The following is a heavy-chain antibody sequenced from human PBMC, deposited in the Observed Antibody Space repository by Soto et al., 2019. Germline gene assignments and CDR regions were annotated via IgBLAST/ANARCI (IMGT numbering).Heavy chain of an antibody. CDR3: ASSIAAAVFYSDMAAPPPLWFAP. D-gene: IGHD6-13*01. Sequence: PGGSLRLSCAASGFTFSSYGMHWVRQAPGKGLEWVAVIWYDGSNKYHADSVKGRFTISRDNSKNTLYLQMNSLRAEDSAVYYCASSIAAAVFYSDMAAPPPLWFAPGGRGTLVTVPS. CDR2: IWYDGSNK. V-gene: IGHV3-33*01. CDR1: GFTFSSYG. J-gene: IGHJ5*02.